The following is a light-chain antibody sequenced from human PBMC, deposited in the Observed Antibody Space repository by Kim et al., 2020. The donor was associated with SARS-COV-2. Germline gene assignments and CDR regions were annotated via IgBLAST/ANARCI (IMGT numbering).Light chain of an antibody. CDR2: LNSDGSH. CDR1: SWHSSYA. Sequence: ASVKLTCTLSSWHSSYAIAWHQQQQEKGPRYLMKLNSDGSHSKGDGIPDRFSGSSSGAERYLTISSLQSEDEADYYCQTWGTGIRVFGGGTQLTVL. V-gene: IGLV4-69*01. J-gene: IGLJ3*02. CDR3: QTWGTGIRV.